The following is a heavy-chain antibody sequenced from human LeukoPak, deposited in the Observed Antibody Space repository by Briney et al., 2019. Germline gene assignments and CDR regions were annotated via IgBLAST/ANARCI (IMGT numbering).Heavy chain of an antibody. CDR3: AKDVCTSPRCLLYSDS. CDR2: ISGVNT. CDR1: GFAFSNYA. V-gene: IGHV3-23*01. Sequence: GGSLRLSCATAGFAFSNYAMSWFRQAPGKGLEWVSGISGVNTYYADSVKGRFTISRDNSKNVLYVQMNRLRVEHTAVYFCAKDVCTSPRCLLYSDSWGQGTLVTVSS. J-gene: IGHJ4*02. D-gene: IGHD2-8*01.